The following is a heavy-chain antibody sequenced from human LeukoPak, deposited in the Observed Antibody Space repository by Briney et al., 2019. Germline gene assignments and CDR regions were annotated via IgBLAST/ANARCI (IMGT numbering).Heavy chain of an antibody. D-gene: IGHD6-13*01. Sequence: GGSLRLSCAASGFTFSSYAMHWVRQAPGKGLEWVAVISYDGSNKYYADSVKGRFTISRDNSKNTLYLQMNSLRAEDTAVYYCVEQQPLGDYWGQGTLVTVSS. V-gene: IGHV3-30-3*01. CDR1: GFTFSSYA. CDR3: VEQQPLGDY. CDR2: ISYDGSNK. J-gene: IGHJ4*02.